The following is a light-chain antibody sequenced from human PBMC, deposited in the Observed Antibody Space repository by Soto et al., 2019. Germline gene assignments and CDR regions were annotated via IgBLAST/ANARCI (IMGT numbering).Light chain of an antibody. CDR2: DAS. Sequence: DIQMTQSPSSVSASVGDRVTITGRASQDIRSWLAWYQHKPGKAPNLLIFDASTLQSGVPSRFSGSGSGTHFSLTISSLQPEDFATYYCQQANSFPYTFGQGTKVDIK. CDR1: QDIRSW. CDR3: QQANSFPYT. J-gene: IGKJ2*01. V-gene: IGKV1-12*01.